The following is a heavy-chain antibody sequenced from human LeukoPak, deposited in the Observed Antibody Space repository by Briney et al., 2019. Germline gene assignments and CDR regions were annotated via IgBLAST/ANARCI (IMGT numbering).Heavy chain of an antibody. CDR3: ATNLWRPVAGTS. CDR2: ISAYNGNT. Sequence: GGSLRLSCAASGFTFTSYGISWVRQAPGQGLEWMGWISAYNGNTNYAQKLQGRVTMTTDTSTSTAYMELRSLRSDDTAVYYCATNLWRPVAGTSWGQGTLVTVSS. D-gene: IGHD6-19*01. V-gene: IGHV1-18*01. J-gene: IGHJ4*02. CDR1: GFTFTSYG.